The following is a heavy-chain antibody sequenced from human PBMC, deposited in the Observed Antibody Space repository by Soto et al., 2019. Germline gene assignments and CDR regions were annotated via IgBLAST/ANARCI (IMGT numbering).Heavy chain of an antibody. CDR1: GGTFSSYA. CDR3: ATNYYDSSGPIWFDP. D-gene: IGHD3-22*01. Sequence: SVKVSCTASGGTFSSYAISWVRQAPGQGLEWMGGIIPIFGTANYAQKFQGRVTITADESTSTAYMELSSLRSEDTAVYYCATNYYDSSGPIWFDPWGQGTLVTVSS. V-gene: IGHV1-69*13. J-gene: IGHJ5*02. CDR2: IIPIFGTA.